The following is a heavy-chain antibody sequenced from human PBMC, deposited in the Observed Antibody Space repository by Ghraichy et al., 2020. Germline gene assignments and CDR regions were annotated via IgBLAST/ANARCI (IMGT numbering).Heavy chain of an antibody. D-gene: IGHD4-11*01. CDR1: GFTFSSYS. CDR3: ARDSFGLQTG. CDR2: ISSSSSYI. J-gene: IGHJ4*02. V-gene: IGHV3-21*01. Sequence: LSLTCAASGFTFSSYSMNWVRQAPGKGLEWVSSISSSSSYIYYADSVKGRFTISRDNAKNSLYLQMNSLRAEDTAVYYCARDSFGLQTGWGQGTLVTVSS.